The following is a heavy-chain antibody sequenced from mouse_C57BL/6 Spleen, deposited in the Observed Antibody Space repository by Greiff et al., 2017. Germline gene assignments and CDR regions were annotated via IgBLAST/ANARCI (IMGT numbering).Heavy chain of an antibody. V-gene: IGHV1-22*01. J-gene: IGHJ1*03. Sequence: EVKLMESGPELVKPGASVKMSCKASGYTFTDYNMHWVKQSHGKSLEWIGYINPNNGGTSYNQKFKGKATLTVNKSSSTAYMELRSLTSEDSAVYYCARHGRGWYFDVWGTGTTVTVSS. CDR3: ARHGRGWYFDV. CDR2: INPNNGGT. CDR1: GYTFTDYN. D-gene: IGHD1-1*01.